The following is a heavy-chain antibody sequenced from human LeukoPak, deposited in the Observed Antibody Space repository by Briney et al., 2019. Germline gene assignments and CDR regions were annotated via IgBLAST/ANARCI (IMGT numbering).Heavy chain of an antibody. J-gene: IGHJ5*02. CDR1: GGTFSSYA. D-gene: IGHD5-12*01. CDR3: ARDYDRWFDP. CDR2: IIPIFGTA. V-gene: IGHV1-69*13. Sequence: ASVKVSCKASGGTFSSYAISWVRQAPGQGLEWMGGIIPIFGTANYAQKFQGRVTITADESTSTAYMELSSLRSEDTAVYYCARDYDRWFDPWDQGTLVTVSS.